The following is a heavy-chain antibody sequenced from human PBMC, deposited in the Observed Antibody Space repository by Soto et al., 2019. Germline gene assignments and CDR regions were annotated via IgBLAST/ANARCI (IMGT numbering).Heavy chain of an antibody. Sequence: SETLSLTCTVSGGSISSYYCSWIRQPAGKGLEWIGRIYTSGSTNYNPSLKSRVTMSVDTSKNQFSLKLSSVTAADTAVYYCARDNGSGSYYNPNWFDPWGQGTLVTVSS. D-gene: IGHD3-10*01. V-gene: IGHV4-4*07. J-gene: IGHJ5*02. CDR1: GGSISSYY. CDR2: IYTSGST. CDR3: ARDNGSGSYYNPNWFDP.